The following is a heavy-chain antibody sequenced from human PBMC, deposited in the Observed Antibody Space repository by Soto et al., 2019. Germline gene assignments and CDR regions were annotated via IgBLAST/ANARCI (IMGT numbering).Heavy chain of an antibody. V-gene: IGHV3-21*01. CDR2: ISSSSSYI. CDR1: GFTFSSYS. J-gene: IGHJ6*03. D-gene: IGHD6-13*01. CDR3: ARAGSSWHNYSYYYYMDV. Sequence: ESGGGLVKPGGSLRLSCAASGFTFSSYSMNWVRQAPGKGLEWVSSISSSSSYIYYADSVKGRFTISRDNAKNSLYLQMNSLRAEDTAVYYCARAGSSWHNYSYYYYMDVWGKGTPVTVSS.